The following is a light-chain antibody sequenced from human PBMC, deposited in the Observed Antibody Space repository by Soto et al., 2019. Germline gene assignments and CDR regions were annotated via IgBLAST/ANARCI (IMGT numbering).Light chain of an antibody. CDR2: QVT. CDR3: TTFSSSTSLYV. J-gene: IGLJ1*01. V-gene: IGLV2-14*01. Sequence: QSVLTQPASVSGTLAQSITISCTGTTRDIAAYNYISWYQNLPGKAPKPMIYQVTIRPSWISKRLSGSKTGNTASLPISALPAEDEADYYCTTFSSSTSLYVFGTGTKVTV. CDR1: TRDIAAYNY.